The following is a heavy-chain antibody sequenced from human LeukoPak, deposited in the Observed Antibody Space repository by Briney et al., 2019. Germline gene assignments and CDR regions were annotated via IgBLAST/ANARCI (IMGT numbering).Heavy chain of an antibody. J-gene: IGHJ4*02. Sequence: ASVKVSCKASGYTFTAYYIHWVRPAPGQGLEWMGRINSKDGGTNYTQRFQGRVAMTRDTSINTAYLELSSLTSDDTAVYYCARGSTRDFWGQGTLLVVSS. CDR3: ARGSTRDF. V-gene: IGHV1-2*06. CDR2: INSKDGGT. CDR1: GYTFTAYY. D-gene: IGHD1-1*01.